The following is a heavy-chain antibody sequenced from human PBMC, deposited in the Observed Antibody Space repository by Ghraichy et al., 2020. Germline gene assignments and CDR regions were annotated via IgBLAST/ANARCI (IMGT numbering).Heavy chain of an antibody. CDR3: ARRAGGYQYFYGLDV. CDR2: IYYSGTT. J-gene: IGHJ6*02. V-gene: IGHV4-39*01. D-gene: IGHD2-15*01. CDR1: GDSIISSSYY. Sequence: SQTLSLTCSVSGDSIISSSYYWDWIRQPPGKGVEWIGSIYYSGTTYYSPPLKTRVTVSIDTSKNQFSLRLNSVTATDTAVYYCARRAGGYQYFYGLDVWGQGTTVIVSS.